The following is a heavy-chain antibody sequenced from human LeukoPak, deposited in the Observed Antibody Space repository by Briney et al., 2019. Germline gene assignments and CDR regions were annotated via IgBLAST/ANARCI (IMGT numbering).Heavy chain of an antibody. CDR2: IYYSVGT. J-gene: IGHJ4*02. CDR1: GVSISSDY. V-gene: IGHV4-59*01. CDR3: ARGKRYFDY. Sequence: SETLSLTCTVSGVSISSDYWSWIRQSPGKGLEWIGYIYYSVGTYYNPSLKSRVTISIDTSKNQFSLKLSSVTAADTAMYYCARGKRYFDYWGQGTLATVSS.